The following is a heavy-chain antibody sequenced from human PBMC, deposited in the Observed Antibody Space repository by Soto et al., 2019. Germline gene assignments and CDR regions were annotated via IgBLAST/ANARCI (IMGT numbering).Heavy chain of an antibody. Sequence: ESGGGVVPPGRSLRLSCAASGFTFSSYGMHWVRQAPGKGLEWVAVISYDGSNKYYADSVKGRFTISRDNSKNTLYLQMNSLRAEDTAVYYCAKDPGLYCSGGSCYSADYWGQGTLVTVSS. D-gene: IGHD2-15*01. V-gene: IGHV3-30*18. J-gene: IGHJ4*02. CDR1: GFTFSSYG. CDR2: ISYDGSNK. CDR3: AKDPGLYCSGGSCYSADY.